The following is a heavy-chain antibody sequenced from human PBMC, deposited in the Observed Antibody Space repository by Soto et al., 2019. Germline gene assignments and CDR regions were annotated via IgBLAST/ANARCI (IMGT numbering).Heavy chain of an antibody. V-gene: IGHV5-51*01. CDR1: GYTFTSYS. CDR3: ARSFGWYAVDS. D-gene: IGHD6-19*01. Sequence: GESLKISCKGSGYTFTSYSIAWVRQMPGKGLEWMGIIYPGDSDTRYSPSFQGQVTISVDKSITTAYLQWSSLKASDTAMYYCARSFGWYAVDSWGQGILVTVSS. J-gene: IGHJ4*02. CDR2: IYPGDSDT.